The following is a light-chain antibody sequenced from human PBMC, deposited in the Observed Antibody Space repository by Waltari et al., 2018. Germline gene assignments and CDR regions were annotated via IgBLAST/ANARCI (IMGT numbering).Light chain of an antibody. J-gene: IGKJ3*01. V-gene: IGKV3-11*01. CDR1: QRIQTF. Sequence: EIVLTQAPATLSFSPGDRATLSCRASQRIQTFLAWYQQKPGQAPRLLIYNSSLRASGVPVRFSGSGSVTDFTLTISHLEPEDFAFYFCQHRDNWLFTFGPGTKVEIK. CDR2: NSS. CDR3: QHRDNWLFT.